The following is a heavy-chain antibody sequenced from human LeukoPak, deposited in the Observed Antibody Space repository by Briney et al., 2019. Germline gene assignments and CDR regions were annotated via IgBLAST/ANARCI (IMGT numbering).Heavy chain of an antibody. CDR2: ISTSGDNT. J-gene: IGHJ5*02. Sequence: GGSLRLSCAASGFTFSSYAMSWVRQAPGKGLQWLSAISTSGDNTYYGDSVKGRFAISRDNSKNTLYLQMNSLRAEDTAVYYCAKDLFIAARRGFDPWGQGTLVTVSS. D-gene: IGHD6-6*01. CDR1: GFTFSSYA. CDR3: AKDLFIAARRGFDP. V-gene: IGHV3-23*01.